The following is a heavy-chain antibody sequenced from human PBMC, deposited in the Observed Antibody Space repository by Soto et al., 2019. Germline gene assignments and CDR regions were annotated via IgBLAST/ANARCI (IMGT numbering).Heavy chain of an antibody. CDR2: IDPVDSYT. J-gene: IGHJ5*01. CDR1: GFIFTNYW. D-gene: IGHD6-13*01. CDR3: ARIESIARNWLDP. Sequence: PGESLKISCKGSGFIFTNYWISWVRQTPGKGLEWMGNIDPVDSYTNYSPSFQGHVTFSADTSISTAYLQWSSLKASDTAMYFCARIESIARNWLDPWGQGTLVTVSS. V-gene: IGHV5-10-1*01.